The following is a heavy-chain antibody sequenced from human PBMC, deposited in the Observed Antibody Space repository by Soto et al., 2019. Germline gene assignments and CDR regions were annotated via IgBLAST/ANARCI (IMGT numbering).Heavy chain of an antibody. CDR3: AKGAQAAAVLDH. CDR1: GVTFSLYG. Sequence: QVQLLESGGVVVQPGRSLKLSCRTPGVTFSLYGMHWVRQAPGKGLEWLAVISFDGKNRYYADSVKGRFTISRDNSKTTLFLQMSSLRPDDTAVYFCAKGAQAAAVLDHWGQGALVTVSS. CDR2: ISFDGKNR. J-gene: IGHJ4*02. D-gene: IGHD6-25*01. V-gene: IGHV3-30*18.